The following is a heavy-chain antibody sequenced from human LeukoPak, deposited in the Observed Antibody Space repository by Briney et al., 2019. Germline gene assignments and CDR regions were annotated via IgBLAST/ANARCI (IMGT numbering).Heavy chain of an antibody. CDR2: ISWNSGSI. J-gene: IGHJ6*03. V-gene: IGHV3-9*01. CDR1: GFTFDDYA. D-gene: IGHD6-19*01. Sequence: GGSLRLSCAASGFTFDDYAMHWVRQAPGKGLEWVSGISWNSGSIGYADSVKGRFTISRDNAKNSLYLQMNSLRAGDTAVYYCARGPAVADYYQHYYMDVWGRGTTVTVSS. CDR3: ARGPAVADYYQHYYMDV.